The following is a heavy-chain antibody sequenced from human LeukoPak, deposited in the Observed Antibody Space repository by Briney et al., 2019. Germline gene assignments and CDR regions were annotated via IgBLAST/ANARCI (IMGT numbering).Heavy chain of an antibody. CDR1: GFTFSSYG. Sequence: GGSLRLSCAASGFTFSSYGMHWVRQAPGKGLEWVAVISYDGSNKYYADSVKGRFTISRDNSKNTLYLEMNSLRAEDTAVYYCAKFLDYYGSGSYRDYWGQGTLVTVSS. V-gene: IGHV3-30*18. J-gene: IGHJ4*02. CDR3: AKFLDYYGSGSYRDY. CDR2: ISYDGSNK. D-gene: IGHD3-10*01.